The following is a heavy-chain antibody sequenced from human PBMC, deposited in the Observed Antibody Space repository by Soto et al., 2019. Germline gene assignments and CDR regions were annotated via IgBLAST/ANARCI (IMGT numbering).Heavy chain of an antibody. V-gene: IGHV3-23*01. CDR2: ISGSGGST. CDR3: ANLYDSPDFYFDY. Sequence: GGSLRLSCAASGFTFSSYAMSWVRQAPGKGLEWVSAISGSGGSTYYADSVKGRFTISRDNSKNTLYLQMNSLRAEDTAVYYCANLYDSPDFYFDYWGQGTLVTVSS. D-gene: IGHD3-3*01. J-gene: IGHJ4*02. CDR1: GFTFSSYA.